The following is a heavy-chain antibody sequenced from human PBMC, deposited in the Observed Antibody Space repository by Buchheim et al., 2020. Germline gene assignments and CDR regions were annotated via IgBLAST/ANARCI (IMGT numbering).Heavy chain of an antibody. CDR1: GFTFSSYA. Sequence: EVQLLESGGGLVQPGGSLRLSCAASGFTFSSYAMSWVRQAPGKGLEWVSAISGRGGSTYYADSVKGRFTISRDNSKNTLYLQMNSLRAEDTAVYYCAKDQRFHCSSTSCPHDYWGQGTL. J-gene: IGHJ4*02. CDR3: AKDQRFHCSSTSCPHDY. CDR2: ISGRGGST. V-gene: IGHV3-23*01. D-gene: IGHD2-2*01.